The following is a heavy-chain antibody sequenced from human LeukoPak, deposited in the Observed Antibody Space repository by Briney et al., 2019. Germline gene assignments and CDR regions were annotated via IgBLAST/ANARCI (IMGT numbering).Heavy chain of an antibody. J-gene: IGHJ4*02. CDR2: ISHSXDT. CDR3: AREHCAGGYCYFLDY. CDR1: DYPISSGYF. D-gene: IGHD2/OR15-2a*01. Sequence: PSETLXLTCAVSDYPISSGYFXXXXRQAXGXXXXXXXXISHSXDTYFNPSXKSXXXXXXDTSKNQFSLKLTSVTAADTAVYYCAREHCAGGYCYFLDYWGQGTLVTVSS. V-gene: IGHV4-38-2*02.